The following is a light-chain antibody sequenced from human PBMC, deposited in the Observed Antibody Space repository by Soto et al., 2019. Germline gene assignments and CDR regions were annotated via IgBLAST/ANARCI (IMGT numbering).Light chain of an antibody. J-gene: IGKJ1*01. CDR2: GAS. CDR1: QSVSSN. Sequence: EIVMTQSPATLSVSPGERATLSCRASQSVSSNLAWYQQKPGQAPRLLIYGASTRATGIPARFSGSGSGTEFTLTISSLQPEDFATYYCQQTYKTPLTFGQGTKVDIK. V-gene: IGKV3D-15*01. CDR3: QQTYKTPLT.